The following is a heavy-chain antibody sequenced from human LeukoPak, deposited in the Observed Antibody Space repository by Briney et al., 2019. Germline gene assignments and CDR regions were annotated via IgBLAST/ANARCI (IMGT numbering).Heavy chain of an antibody. CDR3: ARGSYNWNFPGDY. CDR1: GFTVSSNY. D-gene: IGHD1-7*01. Sequence: GGSLRLSCAASGFTVSSNYMSWVRQAPGKGLEWISVISDGGSTSYADSVKGRFTISRDTSKNTLYLQMNSLRAEDTAVYYCARGSYNWNFPGDYWGQGTLVTVSS. J-gene: IGHJ4*02. V-gene: IGHV3-53*01. CDR2: ISDGGST.